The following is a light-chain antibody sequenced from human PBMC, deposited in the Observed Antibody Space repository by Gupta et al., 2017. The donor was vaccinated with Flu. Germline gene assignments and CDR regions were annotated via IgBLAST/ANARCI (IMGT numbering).Light chain of an antibody. J-gene: IGLJ2*01. CDR3: RLYIATSVV. CDR2: DGS. V-gene: IGLV2-14*03. Sequence: QSITISCCGTSNDSGCYDYVSWYQHHHGEAHRFVIFDGSYRPSGVSLGFSCSKSCDTASLTIAGLQAEDEADYFCRLYIATSVVFGGGTKLTVL. CDR1: SNDSGCYDY.